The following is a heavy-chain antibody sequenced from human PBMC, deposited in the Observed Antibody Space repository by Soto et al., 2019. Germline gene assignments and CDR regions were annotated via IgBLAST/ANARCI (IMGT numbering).Heavy chain of an antibody. D-gene: IGHD1-1*01. CDR3: ARVSTTPYYFDY. J-gene: IGHJ4*02. CDR2: IYYSGST. Sequence: SETLSLTCTVSGGSISSYYWSWIRQPPGKGLEWIGYIYYSGSTNYNPSLKSRVTISVDTSKNQFSLKLSSVTAADPAVYYCARVSTTPYYFDYWGQGTLVTVSS. CDR1: GGSISSYY. V-gene: IGHV4-59*08.